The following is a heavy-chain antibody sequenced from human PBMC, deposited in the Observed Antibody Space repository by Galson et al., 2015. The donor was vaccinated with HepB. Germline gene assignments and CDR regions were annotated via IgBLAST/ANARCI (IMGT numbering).Heavy chain of an antibody. CDR3: ARSQYYYYYGMDV. CDR2: IYYSRST. CDR1: GGSISSYY. J-gene: IGHJ6*02. V-gene: IGHV4-59*01. Sequence: SETLSLTCTVSGGSISSYYWSWIRQPPGKGLEWIGYIYYSRSTNYNPSLKSRVTISVDTSKNQFSLKLSSVTAADTAVYYCARSQYYYYYGMDVWGQGTTVTVSS.